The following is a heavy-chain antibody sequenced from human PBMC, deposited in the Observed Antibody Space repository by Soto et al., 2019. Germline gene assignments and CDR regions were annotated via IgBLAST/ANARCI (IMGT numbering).Heavy chain of an antibody. V-gene: IGHV3-30-3*01. J-gene: IGHJ4*02. Sequence: PGGSLRLSCAASGFTFSSYAMHWVRQAPGKGLEWVAVISYDGSNKYYADSVKGRFTISRDNSKNTLYLQMNSLRAENTAVYYCATRLGSHYWGQGTLVTSPQ. D-gene: IGHD2-15*01. CDR3: ATRLGSHY. CDR2: ISYDGSNK. CDR1: GFTFSSYA.